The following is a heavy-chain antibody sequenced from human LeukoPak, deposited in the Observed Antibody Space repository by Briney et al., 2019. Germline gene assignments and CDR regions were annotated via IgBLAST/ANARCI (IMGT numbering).Heavy chain of an antibody. CDR3: ARAAQQLAFDY. Sequence: SETLSLTCAVYGGSFSGYYWSWIRQPPGKGLEWIGEINHSGSTNYNPSLKSRVTISVDTSKNQFSLKLSSVTAADTAVYYCARAAQQLAFDYWGQGTLVTVSS. V-gene: IGHV4-34*01. J-gene: IGHJ4*02. CDR1: GGSFSGYY. CDR2: INHSGST. D-gene: IGHD6-13*01.